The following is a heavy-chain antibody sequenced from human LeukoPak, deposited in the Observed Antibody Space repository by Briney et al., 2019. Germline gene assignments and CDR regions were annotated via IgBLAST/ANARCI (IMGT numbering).Heavy chain of an antibody. V-gene: IGHV4-30-2*01. CDR1: GGSISSGGYS. Sequence: SQTLSLTCAVSGGSISSGGYSWSWIRQPPGKGLEWIGYIYHSGSTYYNPSLKSRVTISVDRSKNQFSLKLSSVTAADTAAYYCARTSIAARRANVFDIWGQGTMVTVSS. J-gene: IGHJ3*02. CDR2: IYHSGST. D-gene: IGHD6-6*01. CDR3: ARTSIAARRANVFDI.